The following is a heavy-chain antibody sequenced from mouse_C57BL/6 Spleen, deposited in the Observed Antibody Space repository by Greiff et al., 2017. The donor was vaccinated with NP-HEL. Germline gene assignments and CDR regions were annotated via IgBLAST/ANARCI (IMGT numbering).Heavy chain of an antibody. V-gene: IGHV1-69*01. Sequence: QVQLQQSGAELVMHGASVKLSCKASGYTFTSYWMHWVKQRPGQGLEWIGEIDPSDSYTNYNQKFKGKSTLTVDISSSTAYMQLSSLTSEDSAVYYCAREGVITTVVARGYAMDYWGQGTSVTVSS. CDR1: GYTFTSYW. CDR3: AREGVITTVVARGYAMDY. D-gene: IGHD1-1*01. J-gene: IGHJ4*01. CDR2: IDPSDSYT.